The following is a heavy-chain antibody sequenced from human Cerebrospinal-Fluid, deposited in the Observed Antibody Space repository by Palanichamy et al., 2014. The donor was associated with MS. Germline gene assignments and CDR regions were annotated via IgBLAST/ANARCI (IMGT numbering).Heavy chain of an antibody. CDR2: IDPKDGET. CDR3: ATVRAIVLNGFDI. CDR1: GYTITDYY. J-gene: IGHJ3*02. V-gene: IGHV1-69-2*01. D-gene: IGHD2-8*01. Sequence: EVQLVQSGAEVKKPGATVKISCKVSGYTITDYYMHWVQQAPGKGLEWMGLIDPKDGETIYAEKFQGRVTMTADTSTDTFQMELSSLRSEDTAAYYCATVRAIVLNGFDIWGQGTMVTVST.